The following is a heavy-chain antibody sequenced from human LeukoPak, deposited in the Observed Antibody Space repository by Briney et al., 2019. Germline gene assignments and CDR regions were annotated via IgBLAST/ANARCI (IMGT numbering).Heavy chain of an antibody. Sequence: GSVKVSCKASGYTFTSYGISWVRQAPGQGLEWMGIINPSGGSTSYAQKFQGRVTMTRDTSTSTVYMELSSLRFEDTAVYYCARDEGGTAVRYYFDYWGQGTLVTASS. CDR2: INPSGGST. V-gene: IGHV1-46*01. D-gene: IGHD2-21*02. CDR3: ARDEGGTAVRYYFDY. CDR1: GYTFTSYG. J-gene: IGHJ4*02.